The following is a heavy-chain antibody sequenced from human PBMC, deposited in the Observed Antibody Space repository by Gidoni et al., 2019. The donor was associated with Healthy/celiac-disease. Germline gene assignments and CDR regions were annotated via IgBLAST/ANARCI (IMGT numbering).Heavy chain of an antibody. D-gene: IGHD3-3*01. J-gene: IGHJ4*02. Sequence: ELQLVASGGGLVQPGGSLRLSRAASGFTFSSDRMSWVRQAPGKGLEWVANIKQDGSEKYYVDSGKGRFTISRDNAKNSLYLQMNSLRAEDTAVYYCARRGYDFWSGYYFNKYYFDYWGQGTLVTVSS. CDR3: ARRGYDFWSGYYFNKYYFDY. CDR2: IKQDGSEK. CDR1: GFTFSSDR. V-gene: IGHV3-7*03.